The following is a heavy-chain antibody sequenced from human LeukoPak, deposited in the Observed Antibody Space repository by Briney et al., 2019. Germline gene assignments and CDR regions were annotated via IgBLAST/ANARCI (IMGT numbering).Heavy chain of an antibody. CDR1: GGSISSYY. D-gene: IGHD1-26*01. V-gene: IGHV4-59*01. CDR3: AREGARWEPSFSAFDI. J-gene: IGHJ3*02. CDR2: IYYSGST. Sequence: SETLSLTCTVSGGSISSYYWSWIRQPPGKGLEWIGYIYYSGSTNYNPSLKSRVTISVDTSKNQFSLKLSSVTAADTAVYYCAREGARWEPSFSAFDIWGQGTMVTVSS.